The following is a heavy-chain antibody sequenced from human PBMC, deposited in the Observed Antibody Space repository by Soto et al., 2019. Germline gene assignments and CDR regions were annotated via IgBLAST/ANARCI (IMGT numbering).Heavy chain of an antibody. D-gene: IGHD6-19*01. V-gene: IGHV1-18*04. Sequence: ASVKVSCKASGYTFTSYGISWVRQAPGQGLEWMGWISAYNGNTNYAQKLQGRVTMTTDTSTSTAYMELRSLRSDDTAVYYCARDEYSSGWYGGADAFEIWGQGTMVTVSS. CDR1: GYTFTSYG. CDR2: ISAYNGNT. CDR3: ARDEYSSGWYGGADAFEI. J-gene: IGHJ3*02.